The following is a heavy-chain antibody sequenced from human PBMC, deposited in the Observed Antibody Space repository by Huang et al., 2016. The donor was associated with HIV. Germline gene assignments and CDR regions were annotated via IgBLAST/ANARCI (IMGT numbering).Heavy chain of an antibody. J-gene: IGHJ4*02. CDR2: INYDGSNR. CDR3: AKLGSSGYLPRYSFDY. D-gene: IGHD3-22*01. V-gene: IGHV3-30*02. Sequence: QVQLVESGGGVVQPGGSLRLSCAASGFTFSSYGMHWVLQAPGKGLELVAFINYDGSNRYDADSGKGRFTSTRDNSKNTLYLQMNSLRAEDTAVYFCAKLGSSGYLPRYSFDYWGQGTLVTVSS. CDR1: GFTFSSYG.